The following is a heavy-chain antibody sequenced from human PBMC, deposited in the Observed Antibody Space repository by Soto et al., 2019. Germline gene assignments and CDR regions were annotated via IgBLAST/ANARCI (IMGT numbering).Heavy chain of an antibody. D-gene: IGHD3-22*01. CDR3: AALSQAYDSSGYCPKGDAFDI. CDR1: GYTFTSSA. J-gene: IGHJ3*02. V-gene: IGHV1-58*02. Sequence: SVKVSCKASGYTFTSSAIKWVRQAPGQGLEWIGWIGVGSGNTNYAQKFQERVTITRDMSTSTAYMELSSLRSEDTAVYYCAALSQAYDSSGYCPKGDAFDIWGQGTMVTVSS. CDR2: IGVGSGNT.